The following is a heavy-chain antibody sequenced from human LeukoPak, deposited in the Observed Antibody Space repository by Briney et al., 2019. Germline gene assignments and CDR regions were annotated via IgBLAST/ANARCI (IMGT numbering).Heavy chain of an antibody. Sequence: SETLSLTCAVYGGSFSGYYWSWIRQPPGKGLEWIGEINHSGSTNYNPSLKSRGTVSVDTSKNQFSLKLSSVTAADTAVYYCARGVPAAIIDHYYYYMDVWGEGTTVTVSS. D-gene: IGHD2-2*02. V-gene: IGHV4-34*01. CDR1: GGSFSGYY. CDR2: INHSGST. J-gene: IGHJ6*03. CDR3: ARGVPAAIIDHYYYYMDV.